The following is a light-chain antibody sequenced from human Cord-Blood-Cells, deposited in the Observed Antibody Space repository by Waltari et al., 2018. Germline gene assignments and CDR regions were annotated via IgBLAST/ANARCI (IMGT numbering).Light chain of an antibody. CDR3: QQYNSYSYS. V-gene: IGKV1-5*03. J-gene: IGKJ2*03. CDR2: KAS. CDR1: QSISSR. Sequence: LKLARSRPTLSSSVGDRVTNTCRATQSISSRLAWYQQKPGKAPKLLIYKASSLESGVPSRFSGSGSGTEFTLTISSLQPDDFATYYCQQYNSYSYSFGQGTKLEIK.